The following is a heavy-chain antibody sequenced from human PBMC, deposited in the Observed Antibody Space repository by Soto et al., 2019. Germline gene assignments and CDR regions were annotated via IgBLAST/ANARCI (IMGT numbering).Heavy chain of an antibody. CDR3: ARDAFTMVRGVPSY. CDR2: VIPIFGTA. D-gene: IGHD3-10*01. V-gene: IGHV1-69*01. CDR1: GGTFSSYA. J-gene: IGHJ4*02. Sequence: SVKVSCKASGGTFSSYAISWVRQALGQGLEWMGGVIPIFGTANYAQKFEGRVTITADESTSTAYMELSSLRSEDTAVYYCARDAFTMVRGVPSYWGQGTLVTGSS.